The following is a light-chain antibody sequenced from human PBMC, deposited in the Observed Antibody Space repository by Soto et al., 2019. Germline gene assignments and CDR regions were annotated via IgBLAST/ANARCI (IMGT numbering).Light chain of an antibody. V-gene: IGLV1-40*01. Sequence: QSVLTQPPSVSGAPGQRVTISCTGSSSNIGAGYDVHWYQQLPGTAPKLLIYGNSNRPSGVPDRFSGSKSGTSASLAITGHQADDEADYHCCSYAGTRTSWVFGTGTKVTVL. CDR1: SSNIGAGYD. J-gene: IGLJ1*01. CDR3: CSYAGTRTSWV. CDR2: GNS.